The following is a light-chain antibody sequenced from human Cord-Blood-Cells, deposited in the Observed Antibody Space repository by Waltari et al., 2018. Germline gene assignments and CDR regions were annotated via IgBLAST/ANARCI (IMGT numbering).Light chain of an antibody. CDR2: DVS. V-gene: IGLV2-14*01. Sequence: QSALTQPASVSGSPGQSITISCTGTSSDVGGYNHVSWYQQHPGKAPKLMIYDVSKRPSGVSNRFSGSKSGNTASLTISGLQAEDEAAYYCSSYTSSSTYVFGTGTKVTVL. CDR3: SSYTSSSTYV. CDR1: SSDVGGYNH. J-gene: IGLJ1*01.